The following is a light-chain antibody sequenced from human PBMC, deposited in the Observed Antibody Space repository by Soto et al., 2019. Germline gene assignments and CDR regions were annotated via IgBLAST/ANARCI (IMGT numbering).Light chain of an antibody. CDR3: SSYAGSNNFV. Sequence: QSALTQPPSASGSPGQSVTISCSGSSSDVGGYNYVSWYQQHSGKAPKLMISEVTKRPSGVPDRFSGSKSGNTASLTVSGLQAEDEADYYCSSYAGSNNFVFGTGTKVTVL. CDR2: EVT. CDR1: SSDVGGYNY. V-gene: IGLV2-8*01. J-gene: IGLJ1*01.